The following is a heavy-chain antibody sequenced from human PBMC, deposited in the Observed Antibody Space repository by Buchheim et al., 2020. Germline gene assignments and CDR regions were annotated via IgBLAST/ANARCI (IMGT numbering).Heavy chain of an antibody. CDR3: AKGVVVAAKIYYYYYGMDV. J-gene: IGHJ6*02. CDR2: ISGSGGST. D-gene: IGHD2-15*01. CDR1: GFTFSSYA. V-gene: IGHV3-23*01. Sequence: EVQLLESGGGLVQPGGSLRLSCAASGFTFSSYAMSWVRQAPGKGLEWVSAISGSGGSTYYADSVKGRLTISRDNSQNTLYLQMNSLRAEDTAVYYCAKGVVVAAKIYYYYYGMDVWGQGTT.